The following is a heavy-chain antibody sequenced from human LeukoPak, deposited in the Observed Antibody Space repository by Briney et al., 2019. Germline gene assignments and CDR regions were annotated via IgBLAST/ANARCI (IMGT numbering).Heavy chain of an antibody. V-gene: IGHV4-4*07. CDR1: GGSISNYY. CDR2: IYSSGTT. CDR3: ARVSPIAAAGSSYYYAIDV. D-gene: IGHD6-25*01. J-gene: IGHJ6*02. Sequence: ASETLSLTCNASGGSISNYYWTWIRQPAGKGLEWIGRIYSSGTTTYNPSLKSRVAMSVDTSRNQFSLKLNSVTAADTAVYYCARVSPIAAAGSSYYYAIDVWGQGTTVTVSS.